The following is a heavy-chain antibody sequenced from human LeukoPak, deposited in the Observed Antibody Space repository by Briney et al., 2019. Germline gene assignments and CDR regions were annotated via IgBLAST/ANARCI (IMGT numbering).Heavy chain of an antibody. CDR1: GFTFSSYA. V-gene: IGHV3-23*01. Sequence: PGGSLRLSCATSGFTFSSYAMSWVRLAPGKGLEWVSAISGSGGSTYYADSVKGRFTISRDNSKNTLYLQMNSLRADHTAVYYCARYSSAWGTPDYWGQGTLVTVSS. CDR3: ARYSSAWGTPDY. J-gene: IGHJ4*02. D-gene: IGHD6-19*01. CDR2: ISGSGGST.